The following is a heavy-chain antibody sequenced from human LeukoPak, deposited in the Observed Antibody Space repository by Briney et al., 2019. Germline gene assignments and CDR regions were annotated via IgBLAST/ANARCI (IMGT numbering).Heavy chain of an antibody. J-gene: IGHJ4*02. CDR3: ARGTVGSNSFDY. Sequence: SVKVSCKASGGTFSSYAVSWVRQAPGQGLEWMGRIIPILGIANYAQKFQGRVTITADKSTSTAYMELSSLRSEDTAVYYCARGTVGSNSFDYWGQGTLVTVSS. CDR1: GGTFSSYA. V-gene: IGHV1-69*04. CDR2: IIPILGIA. D-gene: IGHD4-11*01.